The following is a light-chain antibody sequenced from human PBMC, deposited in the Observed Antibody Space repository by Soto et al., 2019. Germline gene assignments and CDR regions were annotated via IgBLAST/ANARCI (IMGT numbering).Light chain of an antibody. Sequence: DIQMTQSPSAMSASVGDRVTITCRASQGISNYLAWFQQKPGQGPKRLIYGASNLQSGVPPRFSGSGSETEFTLTISKLQPEDIATYYCLQHNAYPFSFGQGTKLEIK. CDR2: GAS. CDR3: LQHNAYPFS. V-gene: IGKV1-17*03. CDR1: QGISNY. J-gene: IGKJ2*01.